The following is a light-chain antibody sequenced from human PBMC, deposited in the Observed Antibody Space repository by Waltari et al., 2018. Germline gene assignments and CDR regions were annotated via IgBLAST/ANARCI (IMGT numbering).Light chain of an antibody. Sequence: QPVLTQPPSVSGAPGQRVTIACTGTSSNIGAGPDVHWYQHPPGRAPQRFFCGNKNGPSGLPDRISASQSGTSATLAITGLQPEDEADYYCQSYDNSLRAPIFGGGTKLTVL. V-gene: IGLV1-40*01. CDR2: GNK. CDR1: SSNIGAGPD. CDR3: QSYDNSLRAPI. J-gene: IGLJ2*01.